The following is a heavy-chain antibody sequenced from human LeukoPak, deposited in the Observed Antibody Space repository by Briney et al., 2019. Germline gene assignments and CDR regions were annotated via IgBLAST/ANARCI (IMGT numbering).Heavy chain of an antibody. CDR1: GFTFSNAW. CDR2: IKSKTDGGTT. J-gene: IGHJ4*02. CDR3: TTGVMSYLMMYAVRDIDY. V-gene: IGHV3-15*01. Sequence: GGSLRLSCAASGFTFSNAWMSWVRQAPGKGLEWVGRIKSKTDGGTTDYAAPVKGRFTISRDDSKNTLYLQMNSLKTEDTAVYYCTTGVMSYLMMYAVRDIDYWGQGTLVTVSS. D-gene: IGHD2-8*01.